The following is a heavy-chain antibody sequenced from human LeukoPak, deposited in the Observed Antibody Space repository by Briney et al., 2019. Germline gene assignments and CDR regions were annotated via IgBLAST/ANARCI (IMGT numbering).Heavy chain of an antibody. CDR3: ASPLHDYGDYVRFSDGYYYGMDV. D-gene: IGHD4-17*01. V-gene: IGHV1-69*01. Sequence: GGSLRLSCAASGGTFSSYAISWVRQAPGQGLEWMGGIIPIFGTANYAQKFQGRVTITADESTSTAYMELSSLRSEDTAVYYCASPLHDYGDYVRFSDGYYYGMDVWGRGTTVTVSS. CDR2: IIPIFGTA. CDR1: GGTFSSYA. J-gene: IGHJ6*02.